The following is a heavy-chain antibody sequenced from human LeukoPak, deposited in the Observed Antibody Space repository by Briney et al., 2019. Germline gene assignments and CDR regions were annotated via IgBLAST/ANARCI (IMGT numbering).Heavy chain of an antibody. CDR3: ARVPPGTTEGYMDV. CDR1: GFTFSSYW. CDR2: INTDGSST. V-gene: IGHV3-74*01. J-gene: IGHJ6*03. Sequence: GGSLRLPCAASGFTFSSYWMHWVRQAPGKGLVWVSRINTDGSSTSYADSVKGRFTISRDNAKNTLYLQMNSLRAEDTAVYYCARVPPGTTEGYMDVWGKGTTVTVSS. D-gene: IGHD4-17*01.